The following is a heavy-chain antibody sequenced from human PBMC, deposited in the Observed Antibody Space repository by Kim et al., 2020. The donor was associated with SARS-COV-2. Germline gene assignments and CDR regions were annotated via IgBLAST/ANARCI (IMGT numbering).Heavy chain of an antibody. V-gene: IGHV1-69*13. CDR1: RCSLSSYA. J-gene: IGHJ4*02. Sequence: SVNVSCKVSRCSLSSYAIGWVRQASGQGRELMGCSIPIFGTANDAQKIQARVTITSDESTSTAYMELSSLRSEDTAVYYCARDQGFWGQGNLVTVST. CDR3: ARDQGF. CDR2: SIPIFGTA.